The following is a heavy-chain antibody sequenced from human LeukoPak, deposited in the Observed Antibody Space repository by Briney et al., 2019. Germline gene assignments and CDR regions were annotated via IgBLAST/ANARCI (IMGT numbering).Heavy chain of an antibody. J-gene: IGHJ4*02. D-gene: IGHD5/OR15-5a*01. CDR2: IQDEGIDK. CDR3: ARDSRVWAFEY. CDR1: GFTFIRYG. V-gene: IGHV3-30*02. Sequence: GGSLRLSCEASGFTFIRYGFHWVRQAPGKGLEWVAYIQDEGIDKSYVDSVRGRFTISRDDSKSTLYLHMNSLRAEDTGVYYCARDSRVWAFEYWGQGILVTVAS.